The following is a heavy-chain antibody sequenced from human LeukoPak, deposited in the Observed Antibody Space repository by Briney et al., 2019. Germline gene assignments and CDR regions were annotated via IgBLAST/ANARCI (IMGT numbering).Heavy chain of an antibody. Sequence: PGGSLRLSCAVSGITLSNYGMSWVRQAPGKGLEWVSGISGSGGSTFYADSVKGRFTISRDNSKSTLSLQMNSLRAEDTAVYYCAKGYYYHYYMDVWGKGTTVTVSS. CDR3: AKGYYYHYYMDV. CDR2: ISGSGGST. V-gene: IGHV3-23*01. J-gene: IGHJ6*03. CDR1: GITLSNYG.